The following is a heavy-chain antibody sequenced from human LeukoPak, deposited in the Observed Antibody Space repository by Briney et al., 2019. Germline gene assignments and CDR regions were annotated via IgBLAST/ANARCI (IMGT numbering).Heavy chain of an antibody. V-gene: IGHV1-18*01. Sequence: GASVKVSCKASGYTFMSYRFSWVRQAPGQGLEWMGWINSDTGHTNYAQKFDDRVTLTTDTSTRTAYMELTSLRSDDTAVYYCVRDQSHYLYYHSASGTSESAFDIWGQGTLVTVSS. D-gene: IGHD3-3*01. J-gene: IGHJ3*02. CDR2: INSDTGHT. CDR3: VRDQSHYLYYHSASGTSESAFDI. CDR1: GYTFMSYR.